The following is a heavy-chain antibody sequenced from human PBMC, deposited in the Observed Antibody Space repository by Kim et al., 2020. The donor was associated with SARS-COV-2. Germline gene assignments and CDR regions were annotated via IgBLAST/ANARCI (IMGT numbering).Heavy chain of an antibody. V-gene: IGHV1-3*01. Sequence: KDSQKFQGRVTITRDTSASTAYMELSSLRSEDTAVYYCAREPGGTSGFDYWGQGTLVTVSS. CDR3: AREPGGTSGFDY. J-gene: IGHJ4*02. D-gene: IGHD3-16*01.